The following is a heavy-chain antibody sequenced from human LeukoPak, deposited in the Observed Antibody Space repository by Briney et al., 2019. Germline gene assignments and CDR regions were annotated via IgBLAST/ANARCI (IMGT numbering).Heavy chain of an antibody. D-gene: IGHD2-15*01. Sequence: GGSLRLSCAASGFTVSSNYMSWVRQAPGKGLEWVSVIYSGGSTYYADSVEGRFTISRDNSKNTLYLQMNSLRAEDTAVYYCASQYCSGGSCPDYWGQGTLVTVSS. CDR3: ASQYCSGGSCPDY. J-gene: IGHJ4*02. CDR1: GFTVSSNY. V-gene: IGHV3-53*01. CDR2: IYSGGST.